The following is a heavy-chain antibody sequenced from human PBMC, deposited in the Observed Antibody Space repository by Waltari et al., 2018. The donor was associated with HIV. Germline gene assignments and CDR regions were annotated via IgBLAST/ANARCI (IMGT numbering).Heavy chain of an antibody. Sequence: EVQLLESGGGLVQPGGSLRLSCAASGFTFSIYALSWVRQAPGKGLEWVSVINCNGGTTSYADSVKGRFTISRDNSKNTLFLQMNSLRAEDTALYYCAKDLYGPEDYWGQGTLVTVSS. CDR3: AKDLYGPEDY. CDR2: INCNGGTT. J-gene: IGHJ4*02. V-gene: IGHV3-23*01. CDR1: GFTFSIYA. D-gene: IGHD2-8*01.